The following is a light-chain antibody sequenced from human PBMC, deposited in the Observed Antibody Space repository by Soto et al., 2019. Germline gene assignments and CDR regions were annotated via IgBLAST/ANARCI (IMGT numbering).Light chain of an antibody. J-gene: IGKJ4*01. V-gene: IGKV3D-20*02. Sequence: EIVLTQSPGTLSLSPGERATLSCRASQSVSNNYLAWYQQKPGQAPRLLIYGASNRATGIPDRFSGSGSGTDFTLTISNLEPEDFAVYYCHQRYNWPLTFGGGTKVDIK. CDR2: GAS. CDR3: HQRYNWPLT. CDR1: QSVSNNY.